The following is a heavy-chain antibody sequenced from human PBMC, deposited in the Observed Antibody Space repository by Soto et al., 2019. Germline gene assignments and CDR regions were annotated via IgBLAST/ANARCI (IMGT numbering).Heavy chain of an antibody. V-gene: IGHV3-11*06. CDR3: ARDSTVSTVTGLDY. J-gene: IGHJ4*02. Sequence: QVQLVESGGGLVKPGGSLRLSCAASGFTFSDYYMSWIRQAPGKRLEWVSYISSSSSYTNYADSVKGRFTISRDNAKNSLYLQMNSLRAEDTAVYYCARDSTVSTVTGLDYWGQGTLVTVSS. CDR2: ISSSSSYT. D-gene: IGHD4-17*01. CDR1: GFTFSDYY.